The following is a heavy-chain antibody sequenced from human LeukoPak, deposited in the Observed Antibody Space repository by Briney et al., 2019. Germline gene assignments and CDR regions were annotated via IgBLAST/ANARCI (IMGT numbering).Heavy chain of an antibody. CDR1: GFTFSTYG. D-gene: IGHD2-2*01. CDR2: IWYDGSNK. V-gene: IGHV3-33*06. Sequence: PGGSLRLSCVASGFTFSTYGMHWVRQAPGKGLEWVAVIWYDGSNKYYADSVKGRFTISRDNSRNTLYLQMNSLRAEDTAVYYCAKDSLGYCSSTSCYSYNWFDSWGQGILVTVSS. CDR3: AKDSLGYCSSTSCYSYNWFDS. J-gene: IGHJ5*01.